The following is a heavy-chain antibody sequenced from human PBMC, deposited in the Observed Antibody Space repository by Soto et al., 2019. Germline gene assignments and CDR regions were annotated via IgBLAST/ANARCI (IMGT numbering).Heavy chain of an antibody. V-gene: IGHV3-23*01. CDR2: ISGSGGST. D-gene: IGHD2-2*01. J-gene: IGHJ4*02. Sequence: EVQLLESGGGLVQPRGSLRLSCAASGFTFSSYAMSWVRQAPGKGLEWVSAISGSGGSTYYADSVKGRFTISRDNSKNTLYLQMNSLRAEDTAVYYCAKDLVVVPAARPFDYWGQGTLVTVSS. CDR1: GFTFSSYA. CDR3: AKDLVVVPAARPFDY.